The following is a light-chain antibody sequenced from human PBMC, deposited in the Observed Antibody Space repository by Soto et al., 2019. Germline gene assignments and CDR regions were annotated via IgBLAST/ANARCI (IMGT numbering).Light chain of an antibody. Sequence: DIQMTQSPSTLSSSVGDIVTIACRASQSISSWLAWYQQKPGKAPKLLIYAASSLQSGVPSRFSGSGSGTEFTLTISSLQPDDFATYYCQQYDSYWTFGQGTKVDIK. CDR3: QQYDSYWT. CDR1: QSISSW. J-gene: IGKJ1*01. V-gene: IGKV1-5*01. CDR2: AAS.